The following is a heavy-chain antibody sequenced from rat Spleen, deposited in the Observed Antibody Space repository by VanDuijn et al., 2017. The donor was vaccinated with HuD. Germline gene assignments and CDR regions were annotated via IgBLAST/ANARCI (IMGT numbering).Heavy chain of an antibody. CDR3: ATAGSRVSRFAY. D-gene: IGHD1-4*01. Sequence: EVQLVESGGGLVQPGRSLKLSCVASGFTFNNYWMTWIRQAPGKGLEWVASITNTGGSTHYRDSAKGRFTISRDSAKSTLYLQMDSLRSEDTATYYCATAGSRVSRFAYWGQGTLVTVSS. J-gene: IGHJ3*01. V-gene: IGHV5-31*01. CDR1: GFTFNNYW. CDR2: ITNTGGST.